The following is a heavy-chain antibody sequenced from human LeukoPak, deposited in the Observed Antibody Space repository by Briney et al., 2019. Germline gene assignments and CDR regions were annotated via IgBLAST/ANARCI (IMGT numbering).Heavy chain of an antibody. D-gene: IGHD2-15*01. J-gene: IGHJ4*02. Sequence: GGSLRLSCAASGFTFSSYEMNWVRQAPGKGLEWVSYISSSGITIYYAESVKGRFTISRDNAKNSLHLQRNSLRGEDTAVYYCARDFSGGSYVVGYWGQGTLVTVSS. V-gene: IGHV3-48*03. CDR1: GFTFSSYE. CDR3: ARDFSGGSYVVGY. CDR2: ISSSGITI.